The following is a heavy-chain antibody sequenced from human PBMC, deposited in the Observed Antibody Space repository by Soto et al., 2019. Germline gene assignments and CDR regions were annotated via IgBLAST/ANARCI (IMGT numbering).Heavy chain of an antibody. V-gene: IGHV3-30-3*01. J-gene: IGHJ6*02. Sequence: PWGTLRLSCAASVFTFSSYAMHWVRQAPGKWLEWVAVISYDGSNKYYADSVKGRFTISRDNSKNTLYLQMNSLRAEDTAVYYCARYGYCTNGVCPRGYYYYGMDVWGQGTTVTVSS. CDR2: ISYDGSNK. CDR1: VFTFSSYA. D-gene: IGHD2-8*01. CDR3: ARYGYCTNGVCPRGYYYYGMDV.